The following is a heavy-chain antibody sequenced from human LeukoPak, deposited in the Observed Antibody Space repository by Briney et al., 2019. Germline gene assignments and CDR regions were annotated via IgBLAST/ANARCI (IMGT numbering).Heavy chain of an antibody. D-gene: IGHD4-17*01. J-gene: IGHJ4*02. CDR1: GGSISSYY. Sequence: SETLSLTCTVSGGSISSYYWSWNRQPPGKGLEWIGYIYYSGSTNYNPSLKSRVTISVDTSKNQFSLKLSSVTAADTAVYYCARGHHYGDYGPRYNYWGQGTLVTVSS. CDR2: IYYSGST. V-gene: IGHV4-59*01. CDR3: ARGHHYGDYGPRYNY.